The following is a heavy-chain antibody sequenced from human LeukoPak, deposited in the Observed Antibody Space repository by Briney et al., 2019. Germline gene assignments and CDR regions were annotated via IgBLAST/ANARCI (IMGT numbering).Heavy chain of an antibody. CDR2: INPDGTDI. D-gene: IGHD3-10*01. V-gene: IGHV3-74*01. CDR1: GFTLSGSW. Sequence: GGSLRLSCAASGFTLSGSWMHWVRQVPGKGLVWVSRINPDGTDIRYADSVKGRFTISRDDAKNTSFLHMNSLRVEDTAVYYCARVFGPGLDEYFHLWGQGTLVTVSS. CDR3: ARVFGPGLDEYFHL. J-gene: IGHJ1*01.